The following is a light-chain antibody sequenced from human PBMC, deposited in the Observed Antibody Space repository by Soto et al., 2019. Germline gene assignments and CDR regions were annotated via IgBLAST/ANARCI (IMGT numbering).Light chain of an antibody. V-gene: IGLV2-14*03. Sequence: QSVLTQPASVSGSPGQSITISCTGTSSDVGGYNYVSWYQQHPGKAPKLLIYEVTYRPSGVSNRFSGSKSGNTASLTISGLQAGDEADYFCGSYTSSNTLVFGTGTKVTVL. J-gene: IGLJ1*01. CDR1: SSDVGGYNY. CDR2: EVT. CDR3: GSYTSSNTLV.